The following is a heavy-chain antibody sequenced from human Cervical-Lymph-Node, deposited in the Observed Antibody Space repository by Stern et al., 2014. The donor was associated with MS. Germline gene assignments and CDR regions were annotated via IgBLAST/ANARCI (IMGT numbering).Heavy chain of an antibody. CDR1: GYTLTNYP. J-gene: IGHJ4*02. CDR3: ARDFVDTAMITRSDYLDS. D-gene: IGHD5-18*01. Sequence: QEQLGQSGSELKEPGASVKGSCKASGYTLTNYPMNWVRQDPGQGLEWMGWINTNTGKSTDAKGFTGRCVFSLDTSVSTAYLHISSLKAEDTAVYYCARDFVDTAMITRSDYLDSWGQGTLVTVSS. V-gene: IGHV7-4-1*02. CDR2: INTNTGKS.